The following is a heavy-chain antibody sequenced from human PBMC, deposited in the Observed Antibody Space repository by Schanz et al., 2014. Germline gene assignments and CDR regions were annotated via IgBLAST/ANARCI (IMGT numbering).Heavy chain of an antibody. CDR3: TRLRRADPNGFDV. D-gene: IGHD6-19*01. CDR1: GGTFSSYS. J-gene: IGHJ6*02. Sequence: QVQLVQSGAEVKKPGSSVKVSCKASGGTFSSYSISWVRQAPGQGLEWMGRIIPILGIANYAQKFQGRVTNTADKSMNITYMELSSLGTEDTAVYYCTRLRRADPNGFDVWGQGTTVTVS. V-gene: IGHV1-69*02. CDR2: IIPILGIA.